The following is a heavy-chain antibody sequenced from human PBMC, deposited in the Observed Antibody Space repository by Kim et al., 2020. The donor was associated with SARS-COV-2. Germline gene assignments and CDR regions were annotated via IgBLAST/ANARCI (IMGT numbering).Heavy chain of an antibody. D-gene: IGHD1-26*01. Sequence: ASVKVSCKTSGYTFTDYFIHWVRQAPGQGLEWMAWINPRHGGTYYAQKFQGRLTVTRDTSINTAYMELSSLTSDDTALYDCARDEENSWALFDPWGQGTLVTVSA. J-gene: IGHJ5*02. CDR1: GYTFTDYF. CDR3: ARDEENSWALFDP. CDR2: INPRHGGT. V-gene: IGHV1-2*02.